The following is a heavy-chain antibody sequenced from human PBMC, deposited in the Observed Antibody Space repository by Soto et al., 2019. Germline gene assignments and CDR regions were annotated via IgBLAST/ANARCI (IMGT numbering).Heavy chain of an antibody. V-gene: IGHV1-18*01. J-gene: IGHJ4*02. D-gene: IGHD3-22*01. CDR2: VSTNDDRT. CDR1: GCTFTAYG. CDR3: ARELNTESSAYYSFAF. Sequence: ASVKVSCKTSGCTFTAYGLAWLRQAPGQRPEWMGWVSTNDDRTNYARKFQGRVTMTTDRSTTTTSMELRSLGTDDTAVYYCARELNTESSAYYSFAFWGQGTLVTVSS.